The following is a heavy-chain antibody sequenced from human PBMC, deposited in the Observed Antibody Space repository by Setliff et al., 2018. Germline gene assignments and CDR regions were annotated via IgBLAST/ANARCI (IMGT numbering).Heavy chain of an antibody. CDR2: INTGNANT. Sequence: ASVKVSCKASGYTFTNYAIHWVRQAPGQRPEWMGWINTGNANTKYSQKFQGRVTITRDASASTAYMELSSLRSEDTAVYYCARAELLWFGEPQLDYWGQGTLVTVSS. CDR3: ARAELLWFGEPQLDY. D-gene: IGHD3-10*01. CDR1: GYTFTNYA. J-gene: IGHJ4*02. V-gene: IGHV1-3*04.